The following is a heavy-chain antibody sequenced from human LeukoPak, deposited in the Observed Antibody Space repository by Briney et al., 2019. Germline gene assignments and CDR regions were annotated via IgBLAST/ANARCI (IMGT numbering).Heavy chain of an antibody. J-gene: IGHJ3*02. V-gene: IGHV1-18*04. CDR3: ARDQGDIVVVPDAFDI. CDR1: GYTFTSYG. Sequence: ASVKVSCKASGYTFTSYGISWVRQAPGQGLEWMGRISAYNGNTNYAQKLQGRVTMTTDTSTSTAYMELRSLRSDDTAVYYCARDQGDIVVVPDAFDIWGQGTMVTVSS. CDR2: ISAYNGNT. D-gene: IGHD2-2*01.